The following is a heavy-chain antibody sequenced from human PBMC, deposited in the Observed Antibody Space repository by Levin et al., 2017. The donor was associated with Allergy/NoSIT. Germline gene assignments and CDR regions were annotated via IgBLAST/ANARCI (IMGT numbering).Heavy chain of an antibody. CDR3: ARIPGSPTRWEVLGDAFDV. V-gene: IGHV3-33*01. CDR1: GFSFSSYG. Sequence: GESLKISCVASGFSFSSYGIQWVRQAPGKGLEWVAFIWHDGSRESYADLVKGRFTISRDNSKSTLYLQINSLRGEDTAVYYCARIPGSPTRWEVLGDAFDVWGQGTTVTVSP. D-gene: IGHD1-26*01. CDR2: IWHDGSRE. J-gene: IGHJ3*01.